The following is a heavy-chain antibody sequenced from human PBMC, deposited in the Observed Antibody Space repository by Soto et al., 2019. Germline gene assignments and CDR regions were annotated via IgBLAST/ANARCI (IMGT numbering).Heavy chain of an antibody. V-gene: IGHV4-59*01. CDR2: IYYSGST. D-gene: IGHD6-13*01. J-gene: IGHJ4*02. Sequence: SETLSLTCTVSGGSISSYYWSWIRQPPGKGLEWIGYIYYSGSTNYNPSLKSRVTISVDTSKNQFSLKLSSVTAADTAVYYCARAVAAAGTCFDYWGQGTLVTVSS. CDR3: ARAVAAAGTCFDY. CDR1: GGSISSYY.